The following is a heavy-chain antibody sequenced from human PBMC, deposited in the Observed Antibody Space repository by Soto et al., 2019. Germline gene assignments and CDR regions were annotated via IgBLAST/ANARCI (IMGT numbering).Heavy chain of an antibody. Sequence: SETLSLTCTVSGGSISSYYWSWIRQPPGKGLEWIGYIHYSGSTNYSPSLKSRVTISKDTSKNQFSLKLSSVTAADTAVYYCARSDGRYWGQGTLVTVSS. CDR1: GGSISSYY. V-gene: IGHV4-59*01. CDR2: IHYSGST. J-gene: IGHJ4*02. CDR3: ARSDGRY.